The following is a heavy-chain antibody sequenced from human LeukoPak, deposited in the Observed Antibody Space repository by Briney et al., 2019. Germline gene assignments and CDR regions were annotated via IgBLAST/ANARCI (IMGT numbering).Heavy chain of an antibody. CDR3: AKDTGRGYYDSSGYPTLYYFDY. D-gene: IGHD3-22*01. CDR2: ISGSGGST. J-gene: IGHJ4*02. Sequence: GGSLRLSCAASGFTFSSYAMSWVRQAPGKGLEWASAISGSGGSTYYADSVKGRFTISRDNSKNTLYLQMNSLRAEDTAVYYCAKDTGRGYYDSSGYPTLYYFDYWGQGTLVTVSS. CDR1: GFTFSSYA. V-gene: IGHV3-23*01.